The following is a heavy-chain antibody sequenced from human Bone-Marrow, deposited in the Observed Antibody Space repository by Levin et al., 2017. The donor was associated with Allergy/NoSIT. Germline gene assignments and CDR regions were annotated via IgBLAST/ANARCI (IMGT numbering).Heavy chain of an antibody. CDR2: MWFDGSNI. CDR1: GFTFSSYG. D-gene: IGHD2-21*01. J-gene: IGHJ4*02. V-gene: IGHV3-33*01. Sequence: GESLKISCAASGFTFSSYGMHWVRQPPGKGLEWVAYMWFDGSNINYADSVKGRFTISRDNSKNILYLQMTSLRAEDTAVYYCAREFQEFYFDYWGQGTLVTVSS. CDR3: AREFQEFYFDY.